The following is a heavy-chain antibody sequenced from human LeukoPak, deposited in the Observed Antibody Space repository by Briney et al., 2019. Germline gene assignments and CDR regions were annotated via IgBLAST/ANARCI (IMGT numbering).Heavy chain of an antibody. CDR3: ARDVLRHSSSSVYFDY. J-gene: IGHJ4*02. V-gene: IGHV4-38-2*02. D-gene: IGHD6-6*01. CDR1: GYSISSGYY. CDR2: IYHSGST. Sequence: SETLSLTCTVSGYSISSGYYWGWIRQPPGKGLEWIGSIYHSGSTYYNPSLKSRVTISVDTSKNQFSLKLSSVTAADTAVYYCARDVLRHSSSSVYFDYWGQGTLVTVSS.